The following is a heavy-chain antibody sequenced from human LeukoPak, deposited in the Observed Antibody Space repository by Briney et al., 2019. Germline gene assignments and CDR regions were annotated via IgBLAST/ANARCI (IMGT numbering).Heavy chain of an antibody. CDR1: GGSISSYY. D-gene: IGHD3-3*01. J-gene: IGHJ4*02. V-gene: IGHV4-59*01. CDR3: ARSSRITIFGVVTPDY. Sequence: PSETLSLTCTVSGGSISSYYGSWIRQPPGKGLEWIGYIYYSGSTNYNPSLKSRVTISVDTSKNQFSLKLSSVTAADTAVYYCARSSRITIFGVVTPDYWGQGTLVTVSS. CDR2: IYYSGST.